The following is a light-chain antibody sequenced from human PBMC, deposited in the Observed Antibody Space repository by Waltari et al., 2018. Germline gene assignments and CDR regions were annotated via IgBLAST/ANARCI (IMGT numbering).Light chain of an antibody. J-gene: IGKJ4*01. CDR1: QSILFSSNNKNY. V-gene: IGKV4-1*01. Sequence: DIVMTQSPDSLAVYLGARATINCKSSQSILFSSNNKNYLAWYQQKPGQPPKLLIYWASTLESAFPDRFSVSGSGTDFTLTISSLQAEDVAVYYCQQYYDTPQKLTCGGGTKVEIK. CDR3: QQYYDTPQKLT. CDR2: WAS.